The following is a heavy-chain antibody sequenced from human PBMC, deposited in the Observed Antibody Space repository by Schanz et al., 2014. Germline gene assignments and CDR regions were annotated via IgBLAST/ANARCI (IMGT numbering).Heavy chain of an antibody. CDR3: AKDHFGHYDSSGCSDCYYYGMDV. J-gene: IGHJ6*02. Sequence: QVQLVESGGGVVQPGRSLRLSCAGSGFSFSGFGMHWVRQAPGKGLEWVAVISYDGRNKYFADSVKGRFTISRDNSKNTLFLQVNSLRAEDKAVYYCAKDHFGHYDSSGCSDCYYYGMDVWGQGTTVTVSS. D-gene: IGHD3-22*01. V-gene: IGHV3-30*18. CDR1: GFSFSGFG. CDR2: ISYDGRNK.